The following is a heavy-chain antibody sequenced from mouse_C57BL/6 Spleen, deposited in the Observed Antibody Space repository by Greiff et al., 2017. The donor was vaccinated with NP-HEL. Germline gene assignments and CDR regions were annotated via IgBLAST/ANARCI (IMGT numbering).Heavy chain of an antibody. CDR2: IHPNSGST. V-gene: IGHV1-64*01. CDR1: GYTFTSYW. J-gene: IGHJ2*01. Sequence: VKLQQPGAELVKPGASVKLSCKASGYTFTSYWMHWVKQRPGQGLEWIGMIHPNSGSTNYNEKFKSKATLTVDKSSSTAYMQLSSLTSEDSAVYYCAREAVTTVVGAFDYWGQGTTLTVSS. CDR3: AREAVTTVVGAFDY. D-gene: IGHD1-1*01.